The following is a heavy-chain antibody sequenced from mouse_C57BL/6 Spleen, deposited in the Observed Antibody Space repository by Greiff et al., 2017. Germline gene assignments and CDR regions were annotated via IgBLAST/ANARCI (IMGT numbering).Heavy chain of an antibody. CDR1: GYTFTDYE. Sequence: VQLQQSGAELVRPGASVTLSCKASGYTFTDYEMHWVKQTPVHGLEWIGAIDPETGGTAYNQKFKGKATLTVDKSSSTAYMELRSLTSEDSAVYYCTRYRNYYGSSLDYWGQGTTLTVSS. J-gene: IGHJ2*01. V-gene: IGHV1-15*01. CDR3: TRYRNYYGSSLDY. CDR2: IDPETGGT. D-gene: IGHD1-1*01.